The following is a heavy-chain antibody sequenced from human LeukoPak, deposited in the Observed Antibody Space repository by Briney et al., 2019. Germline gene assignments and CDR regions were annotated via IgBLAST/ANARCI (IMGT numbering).Heavy chain of an antibody. Sequence: ASVKVSCKASGYTFTSYYMHWVRQAPGQGLEWMGIINPSGSYTSYAHKFQGRVTMTSDTSTSTVYLELGSLRSEDTAVYYCARDVRLDCTNGVCSRYYYYGMDVWGQGTTVTVSS. CDR1: GYTFTSYY. CDR2: INPSGSYT. J-gene: IGHJ6*02. V-gene: IGHV1-46*01. D-gene: IGHD2-8*01. CDR3: ARDVRLDCTNGVCSRYYYYGMDV.